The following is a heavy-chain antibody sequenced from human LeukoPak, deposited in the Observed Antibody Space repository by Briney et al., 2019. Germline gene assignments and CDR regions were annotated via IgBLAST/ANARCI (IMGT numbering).Heavy chain of an antibody. V-gene: IGHV4-4*02. Sequence: PSETLSLTCAVSGGSISSSNWWSWVRQPPGKGLEWIGEIYHSGSTYYNPSLKSRVTISVDTSKNQFSLKLSSVTAADTAVYYCAMYSSSSYYFDYWGQGTLVTVSS. CDR2: IYHSGST. J-gene: IGHJ4*02. CDR3: AMYSSSSYYFDY. CDR1: GGSISSSNW. D-gene: IGHD6-13*01.